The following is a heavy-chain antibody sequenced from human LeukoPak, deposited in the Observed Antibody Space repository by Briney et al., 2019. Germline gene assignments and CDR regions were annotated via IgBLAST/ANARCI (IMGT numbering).Heavy chain of an antibody. CDR3: ARGSPGMATAYFDY. Sequence: SETLSLTCTVSYGSIRTYYWTWIRQPPGMGLEWIGYIYYSGSTNYNPSLKSRVTISVDTSRNQFSLKLTSVTAADTAVYYCARGSPGMATAYFDYWGQGILVTVSS. J-gene: IGHJ4*02. CDR2: IYYSGST. D-gene: IGHD5-24*01. V-gene: IGHV4-59*01. CDR1: YGSIRTYY.